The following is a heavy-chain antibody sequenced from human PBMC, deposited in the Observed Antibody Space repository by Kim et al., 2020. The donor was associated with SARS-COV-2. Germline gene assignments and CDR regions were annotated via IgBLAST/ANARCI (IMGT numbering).Heavy chain of an antibody. CDR3: AKVSTRHVFTQTIVGATTGYFDY. Sequence: GGSLRLSCAASGFTFSSYAMSWVRQAPGKGLEWVSAISGSGGSTYYADSVKGRFTISRDNSKNTLYLQMNSLRAEDTAVYYCAKVSTRHVFTQTIVGATTGYFDYWGQGTLVTVSS. V-gene: IGHV3-23*01. CDR2: ISGSGGST. CDR1: GFTFSSYA. J-gene: IGHJ4*02. D-gene: IGHD1-26*01.